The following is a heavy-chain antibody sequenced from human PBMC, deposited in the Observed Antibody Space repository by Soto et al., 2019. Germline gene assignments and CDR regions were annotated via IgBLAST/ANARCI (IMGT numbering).Heavy chain of an antibody. CDR2: LNMDGSTT. V-gene: IGHV3-74*01. CDR3: AWGLKGYDAMDV. CDR1: GFTFSSHW. D-gene: IGHD2-8*01. Sequence: EVQLVESGGGLVQPGGSLRLSCAASGFTFSSHWMHWVRQAPGKGLVWVARLNMDGSTTNYADSVKGRSTISRDNARDTVYLQMNSLRPEDMAVYYCAWGLKGYDAMDVWGQGTTVTVSS. J-gene: IGHJ6*02.